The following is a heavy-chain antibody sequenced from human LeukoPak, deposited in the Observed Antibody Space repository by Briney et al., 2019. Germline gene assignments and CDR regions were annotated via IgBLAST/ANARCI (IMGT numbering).Heavy chain of an antibody. CDR3: AQGLDTAMVTIDY. V-gene: IGHV1-2*06. CDR2: INPNSGGT. CDR1: GYTFTGYY. Sequence: ASVKVSCKASGYTFTGYYMHWVRQAPGQGLEWMGRINPNSGGTNYAQKFQGRVTMTRDTSLSTAYMELSRLRSDDTAVYYCAQGLDTAMVTIDYWGQGTLVTVSS. D-gene: IGHD5-18*01. J-gene: IGHJ4*02.